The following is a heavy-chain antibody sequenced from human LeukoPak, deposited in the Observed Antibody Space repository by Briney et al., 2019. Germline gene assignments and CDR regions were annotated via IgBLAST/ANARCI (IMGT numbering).Heavy chain of an antibody. D-gene: IGHD1-26*01. CDR2: ISAYNGNT. CDR1: GYTFTSYA. V-gene: IGHV1-18*01. J-gene: IGHJ3*02. Sequence: ASVKVSCKASGYTFTSYAMNWVRQAPGQGLEWMGWISAYNGNTNYAQKLQGRVTMTTDTSTSTAYMELRSLRSDDTAVYYCARAREGVNDAFDIWGQGTMVTVSS. CDR3: ARAREGVNDAFDI.